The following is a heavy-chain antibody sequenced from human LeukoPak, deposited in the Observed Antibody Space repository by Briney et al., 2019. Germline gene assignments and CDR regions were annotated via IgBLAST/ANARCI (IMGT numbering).Heavy chain of an antibody. Sequence: PSETLSLTCTVSGGSISSSSYYWGWIRQPPGKGLEWIGSIYYSGSTYYNPSLKSRVTISVDTSKSQFSLKLSSVTAAVTAVYYCARQGGGGSYSFGTFDIWGQGTMVTVSS. CDR1: GGSISSSSYY. CDR3: ARQGGGGSYSFGTFDI. D-gene: IGHD1-26*01. V-gene: IGHV4-39*01. J-gene: IGHJ3*02. CDR2: IYYSGST.